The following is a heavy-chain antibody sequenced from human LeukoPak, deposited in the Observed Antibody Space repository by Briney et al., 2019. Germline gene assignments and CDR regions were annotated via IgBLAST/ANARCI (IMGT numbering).Heavy chain of an antibody. CDR1: GDSTNSGNYY. CDR3: TRDRAFTMIRGVITNWFDP. J-gene: IGHJ5*02. D-gene: IGHD3-10*01. Sequence: LSLTCSVSGDSTNSGNYYWSWIRQPPGKGLEWVSYISSSSTTIYYADSVKGRFTISRDNAKNSLYLQMNSLRAEDTAVYYCTRDRAFTMIRGVITNWFDPWGQGTQVTVSS. V-gene: IGHV3-11*04. CDR2: ISSSSTTI.